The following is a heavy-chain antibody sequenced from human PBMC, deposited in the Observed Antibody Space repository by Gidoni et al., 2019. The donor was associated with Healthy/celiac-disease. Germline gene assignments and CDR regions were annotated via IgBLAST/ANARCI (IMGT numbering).Heavy chain of an antibody. CDR3: ARGGRTAAGTEYYFDY. CDR1: GCPFSSYS. J-gene: IGHJ4*02. V-gene: IGHV3-21*01. Sequence: EVQLVVSGGGLVKPGGSLRLSWAACGCPFSSYSMNWVRQAPGKGLEWVPSISSSSSYIYYADTVKGRFTISRDNAKNSLYLQMNSLRAEDTAVYYCARGGRTAAGTEYYFDYWGQGTLVTVSS. D-gene: IGHD6-13*01. CDR2: ISSSSSYI.